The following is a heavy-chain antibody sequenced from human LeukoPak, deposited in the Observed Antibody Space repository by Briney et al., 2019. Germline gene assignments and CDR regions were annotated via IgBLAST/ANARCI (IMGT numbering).Heavy chain of an antibody. Sequence: PSETLSLTCTVSGGSISSFYWSWMRQPPGKGLERIGYIYYSGSTNYNPSLKSRVTISVDTSKNQFSLKLSSVTAADTAVYYCARHSCGGDCSTEYFQHWGQGTLVTVSS. CDR3: ARHSCGGDCSTEYFQH. D-gene: IGHD2-21*02. J-gene: IGHJ1*01. CDR2: IYYSGST. CDR1: GGSISSFY. V-gene: IGHV4-59*08.